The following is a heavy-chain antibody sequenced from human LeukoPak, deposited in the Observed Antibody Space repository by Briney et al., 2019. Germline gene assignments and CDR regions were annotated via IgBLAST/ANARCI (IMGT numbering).Heavy chain of an antibody. Sequence: GGSLRLSCAASGFTFSSYAMSWVRQAPGKGLEWVSAISGSGGSTYYADSVKGRFTISRDNSKNTLYLQMNSLRAEDTAVYYCAKDPIHCGGDCYSRPGAFDIWGQGTMVTVSS. CDR2: ISGSGGST. D-gene: IGHD2-21*01. V-gene: IGHV3-23*01. J-gene: IGHJ3*02. CDR1: GFTFSSYA. CDR3: AKDPIHCGGDCYSRPGAFDI.